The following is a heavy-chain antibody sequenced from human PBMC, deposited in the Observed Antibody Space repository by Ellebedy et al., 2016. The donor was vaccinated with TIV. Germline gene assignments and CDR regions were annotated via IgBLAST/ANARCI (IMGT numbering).Heavy chain of an antibody. CDR1: GFIFSSYA. CDR3: VKGLGYCSSASCYEDY. CDR2: ITRSGGGI. J-gene: IGHJ4*02. V-gene: IGHV3-23*01. D-gene: IGHD2-2*01. Sequence: GESLKISXAASGFIFSSYAMNWVRQAPGKGLEWVSVITRSGGGIYYAESVKGRFTISRDDSKNTLYLQTNSLRAEDTAVYYCVKGLGYCSSASCYEDYWGQGTLVAVSS.